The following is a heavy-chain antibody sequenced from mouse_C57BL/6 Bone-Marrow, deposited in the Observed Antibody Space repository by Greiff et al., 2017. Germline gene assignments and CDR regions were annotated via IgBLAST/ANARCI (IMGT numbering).Heavy chain of an antibody. V-gene: IGHV14-4*01. CDR2: IDPENGDT. CDR1: GFNIKDDY. D-gene: IGHD2-3*01. J-gene: IGHJ3*01. Sequence: EVQLQQSGAELVRPGASVKLSCTASGFNIKDDYMHWVKQRPEQGLEWIGWIDPENGDTEYASKFQGKATITADTSSNTAYLQLSSLTSEDTAVYYCTDYDGYYSWFADWGQGTLVTVSA. CDR3: TDYDGYYSWFAD.